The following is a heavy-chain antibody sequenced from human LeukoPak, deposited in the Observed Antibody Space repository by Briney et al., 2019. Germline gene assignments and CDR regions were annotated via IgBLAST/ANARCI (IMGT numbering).Heavy chain of an antibody. J-gene: IGHJ4*02. D-gene: IGHD4-23*01. V-gene: IGHV3-23*01. CDR2: IDYSGGST. CDR3: AKVLPWLSEEFYFDY. Sequence: PGGSLRLSCTASGFTLSSYEMSWIRQAPGKGLEWVSSIDYSGGSTHYADSVMGRFTISRDNSKNTLYLQMNSLRAEDTAVYYCAKVLPWLSEEFYFDYWGQGTLVTVSS. CDR1: GFTLSSYE.